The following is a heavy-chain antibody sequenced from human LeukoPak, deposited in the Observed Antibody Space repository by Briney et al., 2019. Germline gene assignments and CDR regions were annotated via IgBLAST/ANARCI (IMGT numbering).Heavy chain of an antibody. J-gene: IGHJ4*02. D-gene: IGHD3-9*01. CDR3: ARVNLRYFDWLGSRYFDY. V-gene: IGHV3-23*01. CDR2: ISGSGGST. Sequence: GGSLRLSCAASGFTFSSYATSWVRQAPGKGLEWVSAISGSGGSTYYADSVKGRFTISRDNAKNSLYLQMNSLRAEDTAVYYCARVNLRYFDWLGSRYFDYWGQGTLVTVSS. CDR1: GFTFSSYA.